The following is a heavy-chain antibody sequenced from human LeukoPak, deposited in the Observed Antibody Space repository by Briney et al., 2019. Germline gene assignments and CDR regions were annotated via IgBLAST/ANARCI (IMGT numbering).Heavy chain of an antibody. CDR3: ARDKDLGAVAGTFDY. CDR1: GAPISSYF. J-gene: IGHJ4*02. CDR2: ISASGTT. V-gene: IGHV4-4*07. D-gene: IGHD6-19*01. Sequence: SETLSLTCTVSGAPISSYFWSWIRQPAGKGLEWIGRISASGTTNYSPSLQNRLTMSVDTSKNHFSLNLTSVTAADTAVYYCARDKDLGAVAGTFDYWGQGTLVTVSS.